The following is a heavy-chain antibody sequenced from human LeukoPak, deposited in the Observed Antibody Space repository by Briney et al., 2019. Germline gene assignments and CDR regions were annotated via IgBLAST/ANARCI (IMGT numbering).Heavy chain of an antibody. J-gene: IGHJ6*03. CDR1: GFTVSSYA. V-gene: IGHV3-23*01. CDR2: IRVRGYNS. D-gene: IGHD2-21*02. Sequence: PGGSLRLACAASGFTVSSYAMSWVRQAPGEGLEWVSAIRVRGYNSFFPASVKGRLTISRDNSKNTLYLQMNSMRAEDTAVYFCAKGRGTTTVTAGWGIYYYYYMDVWGKGTTVTVSS. CDR3: AKGRGTTTVTAGWGIYYYYYMDV.